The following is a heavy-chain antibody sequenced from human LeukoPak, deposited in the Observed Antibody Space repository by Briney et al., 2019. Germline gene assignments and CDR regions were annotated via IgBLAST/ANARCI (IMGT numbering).Heavy chain of an antibody. Sequence: GGSLRLSCAASGFTFTTYTMNWVRQAPGKGLEWVSSISSTIIYYADSVKGRFTISRDNAKNSLYLQMNSLRAEDTAVYYCARAPDYGGASFDYWGQGTLVTVSS. CDR3: ARAPDYGGASFDY. J-gene: IGHJ4*02. CDR1: GFTFTTYT. CDR2: ISSTII. D-gene: IGHD4-23*01. V-gene: IGHV3-21*01.